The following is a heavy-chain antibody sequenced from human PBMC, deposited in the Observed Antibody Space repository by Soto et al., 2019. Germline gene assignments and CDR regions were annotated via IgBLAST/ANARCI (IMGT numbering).Heavy chain of an antibody. CDR3: ASGSTVINTLDY. J-gene: IGHJ4*02. CDR2: TYYSGST. D-gene: IGHD4-17*01. Sequence: HSVTLSLTCTVSGGSIDSGDYYWSWIRQPPGNGLEWIGYTYYSGSTYYNPSLKSRFSILVDTSKNQFSLKLSSVTAADTAVYYCASGSTVINTLDYWGQGILVTVSS. V-gene: IGHV4-30-4*01. CDR1: GGSIDSGDYY.